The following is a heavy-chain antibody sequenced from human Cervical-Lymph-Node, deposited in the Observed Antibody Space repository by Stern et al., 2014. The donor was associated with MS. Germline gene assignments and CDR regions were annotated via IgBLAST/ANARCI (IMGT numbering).Heavy chain of an antibody. J-gene: IGHJ6*02. Sequence: VQLVESGAEVKKPGASVKVSCKASGYTFTNYYMHWVRQAPGPVLAWMGIINPSGGSTNYAQKFQGRVTMTRDTSTSTVYMELSSMRSEDTAVYYCAREVAGHRLGMMDVWGQGTTVTVSS. CDR3: AREVAGHRLGMMDV. V-gene: IGHV1-46*01. CDR2: INPSGGST. D-gene: IGHD6-19*01. CDR1: GYTFTNYY.